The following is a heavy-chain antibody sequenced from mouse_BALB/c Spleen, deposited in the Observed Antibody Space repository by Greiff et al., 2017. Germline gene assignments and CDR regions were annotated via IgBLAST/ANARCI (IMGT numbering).Heavy chain of an antibody. CDR1: GFNIKDYY. V-gene: IGHV14-1*02. CDR2: IDPENGNT. D-gene: IGHD2-4*01. J-gene: IGHJ2*01. Sequence: VQLQQSGAELVKPGASVKLSCTASGFNIKDYYMHWVKQRPEQGLEWIGWIDPENGNTIYDPKFQGKASITADTSSNTAYLQLSSLTSEDTAVYYCARFYYDYDEDYWGQGTTLTVSS. CDR3: ARFYYDYDEDY.